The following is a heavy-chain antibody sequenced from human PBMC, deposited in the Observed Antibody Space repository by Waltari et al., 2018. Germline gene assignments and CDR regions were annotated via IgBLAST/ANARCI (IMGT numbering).Heavy chain of an antibody. CDR3: ARGNSGYDFPFDY. CDR1: GGSFSGYY. Sequence: QVQLQQWGAGLLKPSETLSLTCAVYGGSFSGYYWSWIRQPPGKGLEWIGEINHSGSTNYNPSLKSRVTISVDTSKNQLSLKLSSVTAADTAVYYCARGNSGYDFPFDYWGQGTLVTVSS. V-gene: IGHV4-34*01. D-gene: IGHD5-12*01. J-gene: IGHJ4*02. CDR2: INHSGST.